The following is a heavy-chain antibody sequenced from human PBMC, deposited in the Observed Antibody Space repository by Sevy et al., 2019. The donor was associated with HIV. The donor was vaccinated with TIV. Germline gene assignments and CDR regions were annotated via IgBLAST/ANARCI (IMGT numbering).Heavy chain of an antibody. Sequence: GGSLRLSCAASGFTFSTYGMHWVRQAPGKGLEWVAAMWYDGRTERYADSVQGRFTISRDNSKKTLFLQMNSLRDEDTAIYYCARDAARVIVPTAGFDSWGQGTLVTVSS. V-gene: IGHV3-33*01. J-gene: IGHJ5*01. CDR3: ARDAARVIVPTAGFDS. CDR2: MWYDGRTE. CDR1: GFTFSTYG. D-gene: IGHD6-6*01.